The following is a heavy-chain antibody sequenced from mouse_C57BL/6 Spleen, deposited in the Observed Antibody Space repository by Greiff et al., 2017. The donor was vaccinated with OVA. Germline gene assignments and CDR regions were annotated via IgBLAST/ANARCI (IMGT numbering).Heavy chain of an antibody. V-gene: IGHV1-64*01. CDR1: GYTFTSYW. CDR2: IHPNSGST. CDR3: ARVSIVTTVVDYYAMDY. D-gene: IGHD1-1*01. Sequence: VQLQQPGAELVKPGASVKLSCKASGYTFTSYWMHWVKQRPGQGLEWIGMIHPNSGSTNYNEKFKSKATLTVDKSSSTAYMQLGSLTSEDSAVYYCARVSIVTTVVDYYAMDYWGQGTSVTVSS. J-gene: IGHJ4*01.